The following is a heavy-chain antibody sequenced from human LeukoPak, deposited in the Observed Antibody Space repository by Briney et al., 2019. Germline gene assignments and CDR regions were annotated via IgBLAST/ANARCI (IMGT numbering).Heavy chain of an antibody. D-gene: IGHD3-10*01. J-gene: IGHJ4*02. CDR3: TREGYGSGPPFDY. Sequence: GGSLRLSCTASGFTFGDYAMSWFRQAPGKGLGWVGFIRSKAYGGTTEYAASVKGRFTISRDDSKSIAYLQMNSPKTEDTAVYYCTREGYGSGPPFDYWGQGTLVTVSS. V-gene: IGHV3-49*03. CDR2: IRSKAYGGTT. CDR1: GFTFGDYA.